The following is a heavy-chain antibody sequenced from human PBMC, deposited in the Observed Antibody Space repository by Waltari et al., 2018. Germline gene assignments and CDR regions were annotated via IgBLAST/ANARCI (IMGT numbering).Heavy chain of an antibody. V-gene: IGHV4-59*01. CDR3: ARTTYYDFWSGQHGFDY. CDR2: IYYSGST. D-gene: IGHD3-3*01. J-gene: IGHJ4*02. Sequence: QVQLPESGPGLVKPSETPSLTCPVPGGSISRYYLRLIRPPPGKGLEWIGYIYYSGSTNYNPSLKSRVTISVDTSKNQFSLKLSSVTAADTAVYYCARTTYYDFWSGQHGFDYWGQGTLVTVSS. CDR1: GGSISRYY.